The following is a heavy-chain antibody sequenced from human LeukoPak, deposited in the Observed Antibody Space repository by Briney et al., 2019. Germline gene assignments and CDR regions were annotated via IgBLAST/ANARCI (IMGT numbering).Heavy chain of an antibody. D-gene: IGHD3-22*01. CDR3: ARDSGGYYYDSSRNFDY. CDR2: ISHSGST. V-gene: IGHV4-38-2*02. J-gene: IGHJ4*02. CDR1: GYSISSGFY. Sequence: PSETLSLTCTVSGYSISSGFYWGWIRQRPGKGLEWIGTISHSGSTYYNPSLKSRVTISADTSKNQFSLKLSSVTAADTAVYYCARDSGGYYYDSSRNFDYWGQGTLVTVSS.